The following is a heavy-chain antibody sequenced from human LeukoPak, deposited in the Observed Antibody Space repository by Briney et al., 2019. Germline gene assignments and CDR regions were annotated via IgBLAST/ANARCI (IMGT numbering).Heavy chain of an antibody. D-gene: IGHD4-23*01. Sequence: GGSLRLSCAASGFTVSSKYMSWVRPAPGKGLAWVSVIYSGGSTYYADSVKGRFTISRDNSKNTLYLQMNSLRAEDTAVYYCAKDDERTTAVGYWGQGTLVTVSS. CDR3: AKDDERTTAVGY. CDR1: GFTVSSKY. J-gene: IGHJ4*02. V-gene: IGHV3-53*05. CDR2: IYSGGST.